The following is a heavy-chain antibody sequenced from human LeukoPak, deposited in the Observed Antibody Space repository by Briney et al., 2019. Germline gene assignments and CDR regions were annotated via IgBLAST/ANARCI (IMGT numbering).Heavy chain of an antibody. CDR3: ARQVSGVGVMATIAHAFDI. CDR2: IYPGDSDT. V-gene: IGHV5-51*01. J-gene: IGHJ3*02. CDR1: GYSFTSYW. Sequence: GESLKISCKGSGYSFTSYWIGWVRQMPGKGLEWMGIIYPGDSDTRYSPSFQGQVTISADKSISTAYLQWSSLKASDTAMYYCARQVSGVGVMATIAHAFDIWGQGTMVTVSS. D-gene: IGHD5-24*01.